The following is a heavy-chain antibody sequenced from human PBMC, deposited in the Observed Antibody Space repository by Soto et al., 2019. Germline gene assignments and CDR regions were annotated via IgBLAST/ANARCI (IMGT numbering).Heavy chain of an antibody. Sequence: GGSLKIHCQAPGYSFTSYWIVWVRQMPGKGLEWMGIIYPGDSDTRYSPSFQGQVTISADKSISTAYLQWSSLKASDTAMYYCATQQQLALFDYWGQGTLVTVSS. V-gene: IGHV5-51*01. CDR1: GYSFTSYW. CDR3: ATQQQLALFDY. D-gene: IGHD6-13*01. CDR2: IYPGDSDT. J-gene: IGHJ4*02.